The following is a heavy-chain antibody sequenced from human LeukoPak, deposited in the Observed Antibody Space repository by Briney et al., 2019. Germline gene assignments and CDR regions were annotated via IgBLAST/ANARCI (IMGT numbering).Heavy chain of an antibody. CDR1: GYSFTSYW. CDR2: IYPGDSDT. J-gene: IGHJ6*03. V-gene: IGHV5-51*01. CDR3: ARHGPFVDTYYYMDV. Sequence: GESLKISCKGSGYSFTSYWIGWVRQMPGKGLEWMGIIYPGDSDTRYSTSFQGQVTISADKSISTAYLQWSSLKASDTAMYYCARHGPFVDTYYYMDVWGKGTTVTVSS. D-gene: IGHD5-18*01.